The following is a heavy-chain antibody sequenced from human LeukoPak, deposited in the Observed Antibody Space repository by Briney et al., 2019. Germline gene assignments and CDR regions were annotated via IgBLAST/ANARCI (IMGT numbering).Heavy chain of an antibody. Sequence: ASVKVSCKASGGTFSSYAISWVRQAPGQGLEWMGGIIPIFGTANYAQKFQGRVTITADESTSTAYMELSSLRSEDTAVYYCARSSRGMVRGVLDAFDIWGQGTMVTVSS. D-gene: IGHD3-10*01. J-gene: IGHJ3*02. CDR2: IIPIFGTA. CDR1: GGTFSSYA. CDR3: ARSSRGMVRGVLDAFDI. V-gene: IGHV1-69*13.